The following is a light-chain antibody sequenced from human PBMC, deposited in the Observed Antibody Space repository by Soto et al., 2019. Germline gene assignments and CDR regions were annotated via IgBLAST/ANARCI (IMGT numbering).Light chain of an antibody. CDR2: DAS. CDR3: QQRSNWSGT. V-gene: IGKV3-11*01. J-gene: IGKJ1*01. CDR1: QSVSSY. Sequence: EIVLTQSPATLSLSPGERATLSCRASQSVSSYLAWYQQKPGQAPRLLIYDASNRATGIPARFSGSGSGTDFTLTISSLDPEDFAVYYCQQRSNWSGTFGQGTKVEIK.